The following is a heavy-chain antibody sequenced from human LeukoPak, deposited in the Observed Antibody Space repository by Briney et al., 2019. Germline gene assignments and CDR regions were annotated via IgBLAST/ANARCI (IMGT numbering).Heavy chain of an antibody. V-gene: IGHV4-4*07. J-gene: IGHJ4*02. CDR3: ARGGYCSGGSCYSGYYFDY. Sequence: PSETLSLTCTVSGGSISSYYWRWIRQPAGKGLEWIGRIYTSGSTNYNPSLKSRVTMSVDTSKNQFSLKLSSVTAADTAVYYCARGGYCSGGSCYSGYYFDYWGQGTLVTVSS. CDR2: IYTSGST. D-gene: IGHD2-15*01. CDR1: GGSISSYY.